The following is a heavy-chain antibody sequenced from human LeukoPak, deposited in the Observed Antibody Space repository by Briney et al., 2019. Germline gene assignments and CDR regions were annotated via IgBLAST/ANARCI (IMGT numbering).Heavy chain of an antibody. Sequence: GGSLRLSCAASGFTVSSNYMSWVRQAPGKGLEWVSVIYSGGSTYYADSVKGRFTISRDNPKNTLYLQMNSLRAEDTAVYYCARDRQYDFWSGYYTVYYYYGMDVWGQGTTVTVSS. J-gene: IGHJ6*02. D-gene: IGHD3-3*01. CDR2: IYSGGST. V-gene: IGHV3-66*01. CDR3: ARDRQYDFWSGYYTVYYYYGMDV. CDR1: GFTVSSNY.